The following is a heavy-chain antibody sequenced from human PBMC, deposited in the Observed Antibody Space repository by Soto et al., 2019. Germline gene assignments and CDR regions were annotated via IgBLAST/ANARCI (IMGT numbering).Heavy chain of an antibody. J-gene: IGHJ6*02. D-gene: IGHD4-17*01. CDR1: GYSFTSYW. Sequence: PGESLKISCKGSGYSFTSYWIGWVRQMPGKGLEWMGIIYPGDSDTRYSPSFQGQVTISADKSISTAYLQWSSLKASDTAVYYCARADYPNYYYYGMDVWGQGTTVTVSS. CDR2: IYPGDSDT. CDR3: ARADYPNYYYYGMDV. V-gene: IGHV5-51*01.